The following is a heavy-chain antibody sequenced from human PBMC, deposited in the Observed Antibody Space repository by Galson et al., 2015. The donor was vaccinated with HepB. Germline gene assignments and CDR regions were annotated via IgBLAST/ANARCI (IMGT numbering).Heavy chain of an antibody. D-gene: IGHD3-22*01. CDR3: ARGGYYYDSSGYYYDYYYYYGMDV. CDR2: ISYDGSNK. J-gene: IGHJ6*02. CDR1: GGTFSSYA. V-gene: IGHV3-30-3*01. Sequence: SCKASGGTFSSYAMHWVRQAPGKGLEWVAVISYDGSNKYYADSVKGRFTISRDNSKNTLYLQMNSLRAEDTAVYYCARGGYYYDSSGYYYDYYYYYGMDVWGQGTTVTVSS.